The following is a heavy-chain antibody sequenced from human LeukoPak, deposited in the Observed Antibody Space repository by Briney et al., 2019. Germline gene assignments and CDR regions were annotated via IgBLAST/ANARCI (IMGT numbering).Heavy chain of an antibody. J-gene: IGHJ4*02. CDR1: GFNFRNYW. D-gene: IGHD2-8*02. CDR2: ISSDGRDT. Sequence: PGGSLRLACAAAGFNFRNYWMHWVRQAPGKGLVWVSRISSDGRDTSYADSVKGRFTISRDNSKNTLSLQMNRLRAEDTAVYYCARYGRWCTSQEFDYWGQGTLVTVSS. V-gene: IGHV3-74*01. CDR3: ARYGRWCTSQEFDY.